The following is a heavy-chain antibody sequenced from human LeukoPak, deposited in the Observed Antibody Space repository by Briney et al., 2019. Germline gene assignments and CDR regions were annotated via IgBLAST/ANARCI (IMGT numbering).Heavy chain of an antibody. CDR3: VRLGSGWPIDY. V-gene: IGHV4-59*01. D-gene: IGHD6-19*01. CDR2: IYYSGST. CDR1: GGSISSYY. Sequence: SETLSLTCTVSGGSISSYYWSWIRQPPGKGLEWIGYIYYSGSTNYNPSLKSRVTISVDTSKNQFSLKLSSVTAADTAVYYCVRLGSGWPIDYWGQGTLVTVSS. J-gene: IGHJ4*02.